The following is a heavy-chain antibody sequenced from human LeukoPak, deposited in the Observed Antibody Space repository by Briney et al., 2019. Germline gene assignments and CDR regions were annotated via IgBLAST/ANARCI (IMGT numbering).Heavy chain of an antibody. CDR3: ARRRRVVYYGTGSRGWFDS. V-gene: IGHV4-30-4*07. D-gene: IGHD3-10*01. CDR2: IYYSGST. J-gene: IGHJ5*01. CDR1: GGSISSGGYS. Sequence: SETLSLTCAVSGGSISSGGYSWSWIRQPPGKGLEWIGYIYYSGSTYYNPSLKSRVTISIDTSKNQFSLKLTSVTDADTAIYYCARRRRVVYYGTGSRGWFDSWGLGTLVTVSS.